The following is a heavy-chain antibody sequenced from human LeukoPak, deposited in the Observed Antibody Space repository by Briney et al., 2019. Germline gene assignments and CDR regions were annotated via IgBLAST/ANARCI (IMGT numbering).Heavy chain of an antibody. CDR2: IIPIFGTA. CDR1: GGTLSSYA. Sequence: SVKVSCKASGGTLSSYAISWVRQAPGQGLEWMGGIIPIFGTANYAQKFQGRVTITADESTSTTYMELSSLRSEDTAVYYCGRVGAVDYDSSGYYTYNYYYMDVWGKGTTVTISS. D-gene: IGHD3-22*01. J-gene: IGHJ6*03. V-gene: IGHV1-69*13. CDR3: GRVGAVDYDSSGYYTYNYYYMDV.